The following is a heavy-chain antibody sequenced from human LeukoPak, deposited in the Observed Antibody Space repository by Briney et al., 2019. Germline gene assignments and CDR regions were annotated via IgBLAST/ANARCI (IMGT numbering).Heavy chain of an antibody. CDR2: IKHDGSEE. D-gene: IGHD2-15*01. V-gene: IGHV3-7*01. CDR3: AGGQGWHFDL. CDR1: GLTFSSLW. J-gene: IGHJ2*01. Sequence: GGSLRLSCAASGLTFSSLWMSWFRQAPGKGLEWVADIKHDGSEEHYVASVKGRFTISRDNAKLYLQMNSLRAEDTAVYYCAGGQGWHFDLWGRGTLITVSA.